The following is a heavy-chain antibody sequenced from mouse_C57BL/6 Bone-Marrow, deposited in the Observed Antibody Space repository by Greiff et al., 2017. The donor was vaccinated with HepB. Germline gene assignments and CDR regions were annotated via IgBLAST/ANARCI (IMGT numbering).Heavy chain of an antibody. J-gene: IGHJ1*03. CDR2: IYPGSGST. D-gene: IGHD2-14*01. CDR1: GYTFTSYW. V-gene: IGHV1-55*01. CDR3: ARSGTKGSYWYFDV. Sequence: VQLQQPGAELVKPGASVKMSCKASGYTFTSYWITWVKQRPGQGLEWIGDIYPGSGSTNYNEKFKSKATLTVDTSSSTAYMQLSSLTSEDSAVYYCARSGTKGSYWYFDVWGTGTTVTVSS.